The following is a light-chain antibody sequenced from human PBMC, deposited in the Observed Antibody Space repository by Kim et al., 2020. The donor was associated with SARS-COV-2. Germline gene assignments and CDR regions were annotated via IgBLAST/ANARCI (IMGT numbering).Light chain of an antibody. J-gene: IGLJ2*01. CDR1: SSNIGNND. CDR2: DNN. CDR3: GTWDSSLSAVV. Sequence: GKKVTMSCSGSSSNIGNNDVTWYEQPPGTAPKLVIYDNNKRPSGIPDRFSGSKSGTSATLGITGLQTEDEADYYCGTWDSSLSAVVFGGGTQLTVL. V-gene: IGLV1-51*01.